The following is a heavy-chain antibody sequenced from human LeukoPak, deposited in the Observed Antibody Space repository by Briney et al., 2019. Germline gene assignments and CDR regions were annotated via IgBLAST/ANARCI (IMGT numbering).Heavy chain of an antibody. D-gene: IGHD5/OR15-5a*01. Sequence: GASVKVSCKASGYTFTNFDINWVRQTAGRRLEWMGWMNPSSGNTGYAQRFRGRVTLTSDTSTSTAYMEPSSLTSDDTAVYYCARLGLYDVGDWGQGTLVTVSS. J-gene: IGHJ4*02. CDR3: ARLGLYDVGD. CDR2: MNPSSGNT. CDR1: GYTFTNFD. V-gene: IGHV1-8*02.